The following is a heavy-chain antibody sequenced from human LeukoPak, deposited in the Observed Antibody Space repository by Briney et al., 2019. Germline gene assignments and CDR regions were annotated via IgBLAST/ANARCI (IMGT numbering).Heavy chain of an antibody. CDR3: ARDLLSPDAFDI. J-gene: IGHJ3*02. CDR1: GGSINNGDYY. D-gene: IGHD1-14*01. Sequence: PSETLSLTCTVSGGSINNGDYYWRWIRQPPGKGLEWIGYIYYNGNTYYNPSLKSRLTISIDTSKNHFSLQLSSVTAADAAVYYCARDLLSPDAFDIWGQGTVVTVSS. CDR2: IYYNGNT. V-gene: IGHV4-30-4*08.